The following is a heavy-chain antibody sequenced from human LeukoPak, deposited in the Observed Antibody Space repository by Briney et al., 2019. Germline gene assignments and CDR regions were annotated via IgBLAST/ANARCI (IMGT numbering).Heavy chain of an antibody. V-gene: IGHV3-21*01. D-gene: IGHD6-19*01. CDR3: AREVGSGWSYAFDI. CDR1: GFTFSTYS. Sequence: GGSLRLSCAASGFTFSTYSMNWVRQAPGKGLEWVSSISSSSSYIYYADSVKGRFTISRDNAKNSLYLQMNSLRAEDTAVYYCAREVGSGWSYAFDIWGQGTMVTVSS. CDR2: ISSSSSYI. J-gene: IGHJ3*02.